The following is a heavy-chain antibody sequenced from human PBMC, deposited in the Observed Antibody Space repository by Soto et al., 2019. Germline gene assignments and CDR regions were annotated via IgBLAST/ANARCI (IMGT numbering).Heavy chain of an antibody. Sequence: QVQLVESGGGLVQPGGSLRLSCAASGFTFSDYYMSWIRQAPGKGLEGVSYISSSGSTIYYADSVKGRFTISRDNAKNSLYLQMNSLRAEDTAVYYCAGYPKRGIAAAGTGYYYYMDVWGKGTTVTVSS. CDR2: ISSSGSTI. CDR1: GFTFSDYY. CDR3: AGYPKRGIAAAGTGYYYYMDV. J-gene: IGHJ6*03. D-gene: IGHD6-13*01. V-gene: IGHV3-11*01.